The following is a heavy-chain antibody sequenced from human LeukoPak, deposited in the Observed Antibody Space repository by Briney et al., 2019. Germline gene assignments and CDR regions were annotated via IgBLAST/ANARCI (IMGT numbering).Heavy chain of an antibody. V-gene: IGHV3-33*01. CDR1: GFPFSVYG. D-gene: IGHD4-23*01. CDR3: ARSGGGNHFDY. Sequence: GGSLRLSCAASGFPFSVYGMHWVRQAPGKGLEWISLIWDTGRNENYADSVRGRFTISRDNSKNTLYLQMNSLRAEDTAVYYCARSGGGNHFDYWGQGALVIVSS. J-gene: IGHJ4*02. CDR2: IWDTGRNE.